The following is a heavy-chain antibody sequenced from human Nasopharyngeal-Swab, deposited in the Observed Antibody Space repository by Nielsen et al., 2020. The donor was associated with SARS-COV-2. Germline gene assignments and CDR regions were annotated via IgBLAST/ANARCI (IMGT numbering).Heavy chain of an antibody. J-gene: IGHJ4*02. D-gene: IGHD2-15*01. CDR3: ASYLGYCSGGSCYSLFDY. CDR2: IYYNGST. V-gene: IGHV4-31*02. Sequence: WTRQPPGKGLEWIGYIYYNGSTYYNPSLKSRVNISPDTSKNQFSLKLSSVTAADTAVYYCASYLGYCSGGSCYSLFDYWGQGTLVTVSS.